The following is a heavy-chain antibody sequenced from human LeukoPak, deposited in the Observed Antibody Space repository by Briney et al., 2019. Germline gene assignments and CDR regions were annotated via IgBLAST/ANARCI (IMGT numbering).Heavy chain of an antibody. V-gene: IGHV1-8*01. CDR2: MNPNSGNT. CDR3: ARALAYCGGDCYSGFDY. J-gene: IGHJ4*02. D-gene: IGHD2-21*02. Sequence: ASVKVSCKASGYTFTSYDINWVRQATGQGLEWMGWMNPNSGNTGYAQKFQGRVTMTRNTSISTAYMELSSLRSEDTAVYYCARALAYCGGDCYSGFDYWGQGTLVTVPS. CDR1: GYTFTSYD.